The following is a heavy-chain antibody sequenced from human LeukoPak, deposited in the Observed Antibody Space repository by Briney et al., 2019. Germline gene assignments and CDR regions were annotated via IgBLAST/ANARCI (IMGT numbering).Heavy chain of an antibody. D-gene: IGHD4-11*01. Sequence: ASVKVSCKASGYTFTDYHIHWVRQAPGQGLEWMGWINPNSGGTNFAQKFQGRVTMTRDTSISTAYIELNRLRSDDTAVYFCARESSSVTVTIDCWGQGTLVTVSS. CDR3: ARESSSVTVTIDC. V-gene: IGHV1-2*02. CDR1: GYTFTDYH. CDR2: INPNSGGT. J-gene: IGHJ4*02.